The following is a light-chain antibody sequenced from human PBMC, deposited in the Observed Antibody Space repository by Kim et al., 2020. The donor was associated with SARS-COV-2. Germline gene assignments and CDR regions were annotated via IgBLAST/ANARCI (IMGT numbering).Light chain of an antibody. CDR2: DNN. Sequence: GQRVTISCSGSSSNIGKNGVNWYQQLPGTAPKLLIYDNNLRPSGVPGRFSGSKSGTSASLAISGLQSEDEADYYCAAWDDSLSGAVFGGGTQLTVL. J-gene: IGLJ7*01. CDR1: SSNIGKNG. CDR3: AAWDDSLSGAV. V-gene: IGLV1-44*01.